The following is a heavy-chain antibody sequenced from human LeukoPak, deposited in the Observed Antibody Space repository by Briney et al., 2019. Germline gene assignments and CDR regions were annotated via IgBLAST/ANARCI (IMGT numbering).Heavy chain of an antibody. V-gene: IGHV1-69*13. CDR1: GGTFSSYA. Sequence: SVKVSCKASGGTFSSYAISWVRQAPGQGLEWMGGIVPIFGTANYAQKFQGRVTITADESTSTAYMELSSLRSEDTAVYYCARDLCCGDYGMDVWGQGTTVTVSS. CDR3: ARDLCCGDYGMDV. CDR2: IVPIFGTA. D-gene: IGHD4-17*01. J-gene: IGHJ6*02.